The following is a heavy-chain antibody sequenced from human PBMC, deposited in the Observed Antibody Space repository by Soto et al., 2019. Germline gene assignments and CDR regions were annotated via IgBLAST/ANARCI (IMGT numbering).Heavy chain of an antibody. CDR2: IYYSGST. CDR3: ARDTRLEVRGYCSGGSCYRLAWYLDL. V-gene: IGHV4-30-4*01. J-gene: IGHJ2*01. CDR1: GGSISSGDYY. D-gene: IGHD2-15*01. Sequence: KPSETLSLTCTVSGGSISSGDYYWSWIRQPPGKGLEWIGYIYYSGSTYYNPSLKSRVTISVDTSKNQFSLKLSSVTAADTAVYYCARDTRLEVRGYCSGGSCYRLAWYLDLWGRGTLVTVSS.